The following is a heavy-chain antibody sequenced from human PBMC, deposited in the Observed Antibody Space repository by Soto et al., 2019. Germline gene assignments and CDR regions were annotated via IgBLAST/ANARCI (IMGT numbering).Heavy chain of an antibody. CDR3: ARGGESVVVVAATGHFDY. J-gene: IGHJ4*02. CDR2: INHSGST. Sequence: QVQLQQWGAGLLKPSETLSLTCAVYGGSFSGYYWSWIRQPPGKGLEWIGEINHSGSTNYNPSLKGRVTISVDTSKNQFSLKLSSVTAADTAVYYCARGGESVVVVAATGHFDYWGQGTLVTVSS. D-gene: IGHD2-15*01. CDR1: GGSFSGYY. V-gene: IGHV4-34*01.